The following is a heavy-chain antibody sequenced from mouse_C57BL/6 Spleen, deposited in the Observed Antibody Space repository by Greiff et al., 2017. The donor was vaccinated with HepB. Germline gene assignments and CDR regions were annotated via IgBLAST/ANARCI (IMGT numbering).Heavy chain of an antibody. CDR2: IYPGSGST. J-gene: IGHJ2*01. CDR3: ARWSYYFDY. Sequence: VNVVESGAELVKPGASVKMSCKASGYTFTSYWITWVKQRPGQGLEWIGDIYPGSGSTNYNGKFKGKATLTADKSSSTAYMQLSSLTSEDSAVYFCARWSYYFDYWGQGTTLTVSS. CDR1: GYTFTSYW. V-gene: IGHV1-55*01.